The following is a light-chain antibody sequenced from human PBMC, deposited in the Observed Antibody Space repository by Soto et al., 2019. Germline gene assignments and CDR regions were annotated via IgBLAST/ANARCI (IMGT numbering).Light chain of an antibody. J-gene: IGLJ1*01. Sequence: SALTQPPSASGSPGQSVTISCTGTSCDVGGYHYVSWYQQHPGKAPKVMIYEVSKRPSGVPDRFSGSKSGDTASLTVSGLQTEDEAEYYCSSYAGLNNFIVFGTGTKVTVL. V-gene: IGLV2-8*01. CDR1: SCDVGGYHY. CDR2: EVS. CDR3: SSYAGLNNFIV.